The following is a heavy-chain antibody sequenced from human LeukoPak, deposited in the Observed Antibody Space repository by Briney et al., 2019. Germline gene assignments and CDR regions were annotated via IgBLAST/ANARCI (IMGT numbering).Heavy chain of an antibody. CDR2: IHYTGST. V-gene: IGHV4-59*01. Sequence: SETLSLTCSVSGGSTSGSYWSWVRQPPGKGLQWIGYIHYTGSTDYNPSLKSRVTISIDTPKNQVSLRVTSVTAADTAVYFCARTGFGRDYYGMDVWGQGTTVTVSS. D-gene: IGHD3-16*01. CDR3: ARTGFGRDYYGMDV. CDR1: GGSTSGSY. J-gene: IGHJ6*02.